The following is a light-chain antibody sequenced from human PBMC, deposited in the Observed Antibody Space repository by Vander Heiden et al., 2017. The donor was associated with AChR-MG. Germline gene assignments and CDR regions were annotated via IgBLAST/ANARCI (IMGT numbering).Light chain of an antibody. Sequence: EIVLTQSPATLSLSPGERATLSCRASQSVSSYLAWHQQKPGQAPRLLIYDASNRATGIPARFSGSGSGTDFTLTISSLEPEDFAVYYCQQRSNGPTFGGGTKVEIK. J-gene: IGKJ4*01. CDR3: QQRSNGPT. CDR1: QSVSSY. CDR2: DAS. V-gene: IGKV3-11*01.